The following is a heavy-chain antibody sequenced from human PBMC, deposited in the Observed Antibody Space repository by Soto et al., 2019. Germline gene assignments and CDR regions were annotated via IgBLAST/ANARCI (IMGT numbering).Heavy chain of an antibody. CDR1: GFTFNDHY. D-gene: IGHD3-16*01. Sequence: GGSLRLSCAASGFTFNDHYMDWVRQAPGKGLEWVGRIKNKANSYTTEYAASVKGRFTISRDESKNSLYLQMNSLKTEDTAVYYCVTGVSENALYHFDYWGQGTLVTVPS. CDR2: IKNKANSYTT. J-gene: IGHJ4*02. V-gene: IGHV3-72*01. CDR3: VTGVSENALYHFDY.